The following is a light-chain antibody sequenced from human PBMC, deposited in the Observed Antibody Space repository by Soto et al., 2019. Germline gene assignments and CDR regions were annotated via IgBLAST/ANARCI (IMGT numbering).Light chain of an antibody. V-gene: IGKV1-5*01. Sequence: SKMTRSPSTLSASVEDTVAITCRASHSISGWLAWYQQKPGKAPTLLIYGASSLQTGVPSRFSGSGSGTEFTLSISSLQPDDVATYYCQHFNIYPWPFGQGTKVAIK. CDR3: QHFNIYPWP. CDR1: HSISGW. CDR2: GAS. J-gene: IGKJ1*01.